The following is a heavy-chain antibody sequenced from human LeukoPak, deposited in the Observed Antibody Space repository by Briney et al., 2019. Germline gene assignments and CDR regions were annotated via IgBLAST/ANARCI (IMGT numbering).Heavy chain of an antibody. CDR1: GFTFSSYA. CDR2: ISGSGGST. CDR3: AKVFSSGYYWAPFDY. Sequence: GGSLRLSCAASGFTFSSYAMSWVRQAPGKGLEWVSAISGSGGSTYYADSVKGRFTISRDNPKNTLYLQMNSLRAEDTAVYYCAKVFSSGYYWAPFDYWGQGTLVTVSS. D-gene: IGHD3-22*01. J-gene: IGHJ4*02. V-gene: IGHV3-23*01.